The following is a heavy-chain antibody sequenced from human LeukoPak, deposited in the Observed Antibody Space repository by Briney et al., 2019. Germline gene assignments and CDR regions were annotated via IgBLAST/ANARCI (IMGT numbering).Heavy chain of an antibody. D-gene: IGHD4-23*01. CDR3: ARDKYSATVATY. V-gene: IGHV3-21*01. CDR2: ISSSSSYI. CDR1: GFTFSSYS. J-gene: IGHJ4*02. Sequence: PGGSLRLSCAASGFTFSSYSMNWVRQAPGKGLEWVSSISSSSSYIYYADSVKGRFTISRDNAKNSLYLQMNSLRAEDTAVYYCARDKYSATVATYWGQGTLVTVSS.